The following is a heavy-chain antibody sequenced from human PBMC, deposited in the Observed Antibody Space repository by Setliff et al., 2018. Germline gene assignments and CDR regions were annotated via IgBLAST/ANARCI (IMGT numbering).Heavy chain of an antibody. D-gene: IGHD2-15*01. CDR1: GFTFSNYW. J-gene: IGHJ4*02. CDR2: INHDGSAK. V-gene: IGHV3-7*03. CDR3: APFCSHSSYCPPPD. Sequence: GGSLRLSCAASGFTFSNYWMSWVRQAPGKGLEWVANINHDGSAKYYADSVKGRFTISRDNSENTLYLQMNSLRAEDTAVYYCAPFCSHSSYCPPPDWGQGTLVTVSS.